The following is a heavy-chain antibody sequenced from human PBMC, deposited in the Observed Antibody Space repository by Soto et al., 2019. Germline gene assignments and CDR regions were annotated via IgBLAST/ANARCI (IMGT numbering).Heavy chain of an antibody. D-gene: IGHD2-15*01. J-gene: IGHJ5*02. CDR1: GFTFSSYD. CDR3: ARGVEGYLGVVVAATHWFDP. CDR2: IGTAGDT. V-gene: IGHV3-13*01. Sequence: GGSLRLSCAASGFTFSSYDMHWVRQATGKGLEWVSAIGTAGDTYYPGSVKGRFTISRENAKNSLYLQMNSLRAEDTAVYYCARGVEGYLGVVVAATHWFDPWGQGTLVTVSS.